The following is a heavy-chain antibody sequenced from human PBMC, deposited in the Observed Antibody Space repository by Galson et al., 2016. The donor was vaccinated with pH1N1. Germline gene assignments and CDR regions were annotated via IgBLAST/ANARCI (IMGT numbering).Heavy chain of an antibody. CDR1: GSNSDYN. CDR3: AKGGYGDYGLDVFDI. CDR2: ISGSGGLK. J-gene: IGHJ3*02. V-gene: IGHV3-23*01. Sequence: LRLSCAASGSNSDYNMNWVRLAPGKGLEWVSSISGSGGLKHYADSVQGRFIISRDNSKNPLYLQMNSLRAGDTALYFCAKGGYGDYGLDVFDIWGQGTMVIVSS. D-gene: IGHD4-17*01.